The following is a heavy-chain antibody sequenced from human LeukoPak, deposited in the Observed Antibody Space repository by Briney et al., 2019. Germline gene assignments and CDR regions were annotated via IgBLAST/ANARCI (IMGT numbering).Heavy chain of an antibody. J-gene: IGHJ3*02. CDR1: GGSISSYY. CDR3: ARGRMVYAYGFDI. D-gene: IGHD2-8*01. V-gene: IGHV4-59*01. CDR2: IYYSGST. Sequence: PSETLSLTCTVSGGSISSYYWSWIRQPPGKGLEWIGYIYYSGSTNYNPSLKSRVTISVDTSKNQFSLKLSSVTAADTAVYYCARGRMVYAYGFDIWGQGTMVTVSS.